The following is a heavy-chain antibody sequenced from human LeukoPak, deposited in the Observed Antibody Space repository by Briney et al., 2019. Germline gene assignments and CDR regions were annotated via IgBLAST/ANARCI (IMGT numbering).Heavy chain of an antibody. CDR2: IRYDGSNK. J-gene: IGHJ4*02. CDR1: GFTFSSYG. CDR3: AKDLYDFWSGYYPKPFDY. Sequence: PGGSLRLSCAASGFTFSSYGMHWVRQAPGKGLEWVAFIRYDGSNKYYADSVKGRFTISRDNSKNTLYLQMNSLRAEDTAVYYCAKDLYDFWSGYYPKPFDYWGQGTLVTVSS. V-gene: IGHV3-30*02. D-gene: IGHD3-3*01.